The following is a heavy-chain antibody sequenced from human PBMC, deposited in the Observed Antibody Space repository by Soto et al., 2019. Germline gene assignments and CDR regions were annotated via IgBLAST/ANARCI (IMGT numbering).Heavy chain of an antibody. CDR1: GFTFSNSW. CDR3: ARKVYYYAASPMGWFDL. V-gene: IGHV3-7*03. D-gene: IGHD3-10*01. J-gene: IGHJ5*02. Sequence: EVQLVESGGGLVQPGGSLRLSCTASGFTFSNSWMSWVRQAPGKGLEWVATIRQDGTEQHYVDSVRGRFTVSRDNAKNSLYLQMVSLRAEDTAVYRCARKVYYYAASPMGWFDLWGQGTLVTVSS. CDR2: IRQDGTEQ.